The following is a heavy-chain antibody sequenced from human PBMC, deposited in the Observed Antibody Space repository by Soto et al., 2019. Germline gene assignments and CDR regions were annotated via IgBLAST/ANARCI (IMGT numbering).Heavy chain of an antibody. CDR3: ARHGMVRDPRRLPMSMDV. J-gene: IGHJ6*02. D-gene: IGHD3-10*01. CDR2: IYPGDSDT. Sequence: GESLKISCKGSGYSFTSYWIGWVRQMPGKGLEWMGIIYPGDSDTRYSPSFQGQVTISADKSISTAYLQWSSLKASDTAMYYCARHGMVRDPRRLPMSMDVWGQGTTVTVSS. CDR1: GYSFTSYW. V-gene: IGHV5-51*01.